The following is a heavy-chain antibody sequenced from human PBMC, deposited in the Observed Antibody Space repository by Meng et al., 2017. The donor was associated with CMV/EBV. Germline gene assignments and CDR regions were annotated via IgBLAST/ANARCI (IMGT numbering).Heavy chain of an antibody. CDR1: GFIFSSYA. Sequence: GGSLRLSCAASGFIFSSYAMHWVRQAPGKGLEWVAVISYDGSNKYYADSVKGRFTISRDNSKNTLYLQMNSLRAEDTAMYYCARGINNFDYWGQGTLVTVSS. V-gene: IGHV3-30-3*01. CDR2: ISYDGSNK. CDR3: ARGINNFDY. J-gene: IGHJ4*02. D-gene: IGHD3-16*01.